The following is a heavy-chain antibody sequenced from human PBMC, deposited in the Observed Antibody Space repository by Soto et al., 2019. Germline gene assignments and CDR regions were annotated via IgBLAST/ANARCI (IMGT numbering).Heavy chain of an antibody. J-gene: IGHJ5*02. V-gene: IGHV4-61*01. CDR2: IYYSGST. Sequence: SETLSLTCTVSGGSVSSGSYYWSWIRQPPGKGLEWIGYIYYSGSTNYNPSLKSRVTISVDTSKNQFSLKLSSVTAADTAVYYCAREAGYCSGGSCYSSNWFDPWGQGTLGTVSS. CDR3: AREAGYCSGGSCYSSNWFDP. CDR1: GGSVSSGSYY. D-gene: IGHD2-15*01.